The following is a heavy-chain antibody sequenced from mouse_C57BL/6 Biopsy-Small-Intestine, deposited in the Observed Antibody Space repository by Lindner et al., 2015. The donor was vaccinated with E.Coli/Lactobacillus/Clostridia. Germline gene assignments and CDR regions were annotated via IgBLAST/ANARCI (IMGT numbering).Heavy chain of an antibody. D-gene: IGHD2-10*01. V-gene: IGHV14-1*01. CDR3: ARTYFYAMDY. J-gene: IGHJ4*01. Sequence: VQLQESGADLVRPGASVKLSCTGSGFNIKDYYMHWVKQRPEQGLEWIGRIYLGNGDTNYNGKFKAKATLTADKSSSTAYMQLSSLTSEDSAVYFCARTYFYAMDYWGQGTSVTVSS. CDR2: IYLGNGDT. CDR1: GFNIKDYY.